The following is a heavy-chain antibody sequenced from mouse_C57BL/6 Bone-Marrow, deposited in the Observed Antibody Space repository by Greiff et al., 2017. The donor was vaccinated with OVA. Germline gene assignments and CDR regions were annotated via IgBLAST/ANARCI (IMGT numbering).Heavy chain of an antibody. CDR2: ISYDGSN. CDR3: ALNWDAVY. CDR1: GYSITSGYY. Sequence: EVHLVESGPGLVKPSQSLSLTCSVTGYSITSGYYWNWIRQFPGNKLEWMGYISYDGSNNYNPTLKNRISITRDTSKNQFFLKLNSVTTEDTATYYCALNWDAVYWGQGTTLTVSS. D-gene: IGHD4-1*02. J-gene: IGHJ2*01. V-gene: IGHV3-6*01.